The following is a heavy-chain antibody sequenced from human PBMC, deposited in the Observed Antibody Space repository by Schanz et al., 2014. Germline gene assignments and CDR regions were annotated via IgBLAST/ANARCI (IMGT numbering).Heavy chain of an antibody. CDR3: ATASSPVREAGAGSSLHL. CDR1: GFSFTTYA. CDR2: IKSKTDGETT. V-gene: IGHV3-15*01. Sequence: EVQLLESGGGLVQPGGSLRLSCASSGFSFTTYAMSWVRQAPGKGLEWLGRIKSKTDGETTDYAAPVKGRFSISRDDSQSTLYLQMNSLKIEDTAVYYCATASSPVREAGAGSSLHLWGQGTLVTVSS. D-gene: IGHD6-13*01. J-gene: IGHJ5*02.